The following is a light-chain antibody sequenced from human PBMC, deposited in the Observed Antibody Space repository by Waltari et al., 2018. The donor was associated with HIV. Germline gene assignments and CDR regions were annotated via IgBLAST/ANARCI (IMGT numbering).Light chain of an antibody. V-gene: IGLV2-14*01. CDR3: SSYTSTSTLL. CDR1: SSDVGGYNY. J-gene: IGLJ2*01. CDR2: EVS. Sequence: QSALTQPASVSGSPGPSITVSCTGTSSDVGGYNYVSWYQQHPGKAPKLMIFEVSNRPSGVSNRFSGSKSGNTASLTISGLQAEDEADYYCSSYTSTSTLLFGGGTKLTVL.